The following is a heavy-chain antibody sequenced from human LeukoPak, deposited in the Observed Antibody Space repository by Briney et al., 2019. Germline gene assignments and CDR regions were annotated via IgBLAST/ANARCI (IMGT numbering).Heavy chain of an antibody. CDR3: ARASSGLFDY. J-gene: IGHJ4*02. Sequence: KLQGRVFMTTDTSTNTAYMELRSLRADDTAVYYCARASSGLFDYWGQGTLLTVSS. D-gene: IGHD3-22*01. V-gene: IGHV1-18*01.